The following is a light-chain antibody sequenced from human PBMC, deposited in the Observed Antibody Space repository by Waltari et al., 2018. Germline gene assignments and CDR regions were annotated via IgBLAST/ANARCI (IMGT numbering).Light chain of an antibody. Sequence: DIQMTQSPSTLSASVGDRVTITCRASQSISSWLAWYQQKPGKAPKLLIYKASSLESGVPSRFSGSGSGTEFTLTICSLQPDDFATYYCQQYNSYSVTFGPGTKVDIK. CDR3: QQYNSYSVT. CDR2: KAS. CDR1: QSISSW. J-gene: IGKJ3*01. V-gene: IGKV1-5*03.